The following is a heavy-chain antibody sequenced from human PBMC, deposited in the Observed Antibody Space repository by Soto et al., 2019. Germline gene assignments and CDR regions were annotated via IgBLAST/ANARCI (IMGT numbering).Heavy chain of an antibody. Sequence: SETLSLTCAVYGGSFSGYYWSWIRQPPGKGLEWIGEINHSGSTNYNPSLKSRVTISVDTSKNQFSLKLSSVTAADTAVYYCARGLPGRLGTTVGAFDIWGQGTMVTVSS. J-gene: IGHJ3*02. CDR3: ARGLPGRLGTTVGAFDI. CDR1: GGSFSGYY. D-gene: IGHD1-1*01. V-gene: IGHV4-34*01. CDR2: INHSGST.